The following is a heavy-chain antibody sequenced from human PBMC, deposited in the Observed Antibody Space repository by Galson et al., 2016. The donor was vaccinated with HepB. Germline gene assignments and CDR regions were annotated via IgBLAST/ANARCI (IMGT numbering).Heavy chain of an antibody. V-gene: IGHV3-23*01. J-gene: IGHJ4*02. CDR3: ATPQWLVGPHPTAN. D-gene: IGHD6-19*01. Sequence: SLRLSCAASGFTFSSYTMNWVRQAPGKGLEWVSAISRGGETTYYADSVKGRFTISRDNFKNTLSLQLNSLGVEDTALYYCATPQWLVGPHPTANWGQGTRVTVSS. CDR1: GFTFSSYT. CDR2: ISRGGETT.